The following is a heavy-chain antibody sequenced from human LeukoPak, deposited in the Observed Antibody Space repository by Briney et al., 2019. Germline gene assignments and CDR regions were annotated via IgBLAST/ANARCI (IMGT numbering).Heavy chain of an antibody. J-gene: IGHJ4*02. V-gene: IGHV3-15*01. Sequence: GGSLRLSCAASGFTFSNAWMSWVRQAPGKGLEWVGRIKSKTDGGTTDYAAPVKGRFTISRDDSKNTLYLQMNSLKTEDTAVYYCTTRRTRVGTAPSIDYWGQGTLVTVSS. D-gene: IGHD1-14*01. CDR1: GFTFSNAW. CDR3: TTRRTRVGTAPSIDY. CDR2: IKSKTDGGTT.